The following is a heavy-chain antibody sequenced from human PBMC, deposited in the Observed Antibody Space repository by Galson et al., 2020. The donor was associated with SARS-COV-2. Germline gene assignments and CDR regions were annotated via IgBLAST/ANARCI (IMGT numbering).Heavy chain of an antibody. J-gene: IGHJ3*02. Sequence: ASETLSLTCTVSGGSISTYYWSWIRQPPGKALEWIGYTYYSGTANYDPSLKSRVTISVDTSKNQFSLKLTSVTAADTAVYYCARHFSSGSRGYHDAFDIWGQGALVTVSS. V-gene: IGHV4-59*08. CDR1: GGSISTYY. CDR2: TYYSGTA. D-gene: IGHD3-22*01. CDR3: ARHFSSGSRGYHDAFDI.